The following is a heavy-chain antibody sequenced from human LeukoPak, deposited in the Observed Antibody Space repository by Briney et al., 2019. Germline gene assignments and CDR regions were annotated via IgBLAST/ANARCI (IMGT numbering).Heavy chain of an antibody. D-gene: IGHD6-19*01. V-gene: IGHV4-38-2*01. Sequence: PSETLSLTCAVSGYSISSGYYWGWIRQLPGKGLEWIGSIYHSGSTYYNPSLKSRVTISVDTSKNQFSLKLSSVTAADTAVYYCARVHSSGWYYFDYWGQGTLVTVSS. CDR3: ARVHSSGWYYFDY. CDR2: IYHSGST. J-gene: IGHJ4*02. CDR1: GYSISSGYY.